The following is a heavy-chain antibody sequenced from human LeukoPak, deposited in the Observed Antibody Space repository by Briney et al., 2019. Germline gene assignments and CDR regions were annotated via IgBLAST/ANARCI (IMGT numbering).Heavy chain of an antibody. V-gene: IGHV4-31*03. D-gene: IGHD3-22*01. CDR1: GGSISSGGYY. Sequence: SETLSLTCTVSGGSISSGGYYWSWIRQHPGTGLEWIGYIYYSGSTYYNPSLKSRVTISVDTSKNQFSLKLSSVTAADTAVYYCARDRGPDSSGYYYYYYGMDVWGQGTTVTVSS. CDR2: IYYSGST. J-gene: IGHJ6*02. CDR3: ARDRGPDSSGYYYYYYGMDV.